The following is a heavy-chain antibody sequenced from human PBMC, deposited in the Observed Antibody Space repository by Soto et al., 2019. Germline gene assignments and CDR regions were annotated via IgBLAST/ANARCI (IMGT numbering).Heavy chain of an antibody. CDR1: GFTFNNYG. CDR3: ARVLVVVINRDWFDP. J-gene: IGHJ5*02. D-gene: IGHD2-2*01. V-gene: IGHV3-30-3*01. CDR2: ISDEGSNK. Sequence: QVQLVESGGGVVQPGRSLRLSCAASGFTFNNYGMHWVRQAPGKGLEWVAVISDEGSNKYYADSVKGRFSIARDNSKNTVYLQMNNLRPEDTAIYYCARVLVVVINRDWFDPWGQGTLVIVSS.